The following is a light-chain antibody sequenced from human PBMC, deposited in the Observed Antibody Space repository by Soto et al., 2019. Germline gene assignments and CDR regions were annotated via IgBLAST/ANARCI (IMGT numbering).Light chain of an antibody. Sequence: VMTQAPATLSVSPGERATLSWGASQTINKNIAWYQLKDGQVPRLLIYGASTRATDIPYRFSGSGSGTDFTLTISRLEPEDFAVYYCQQYGSSPWTFGQGTKVDIK. CDR1: QTINKN. CDR3: QQYGSSPWT. J-gene: IGKJ1*01. CDR2: GAS. V-gene: IGKV3-20*01.